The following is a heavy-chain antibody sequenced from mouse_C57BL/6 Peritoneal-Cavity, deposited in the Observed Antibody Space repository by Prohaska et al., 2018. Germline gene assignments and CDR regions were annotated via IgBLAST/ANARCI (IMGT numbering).Heavy chain of an antibody. CDR1: GFSLSTSGMG. V-gene: IGHV8-12*01. CDR2: IYWDDDK. Sequence: QVTLKESGPGILQSSQTLSLTCSFSGFSLSTSGMGVSWLRQPSGKGLEWLAQIYWDDDKRYNPSLKSRLTISKDTSRNQIFLKITNVDTADTATYYCARSQLEGHYFDYWGQGTTLTVSS. D-gene: IGHD4-1*02. J-gene: IGHJ2*01. CDR3: ARSQLEGHYFDY.